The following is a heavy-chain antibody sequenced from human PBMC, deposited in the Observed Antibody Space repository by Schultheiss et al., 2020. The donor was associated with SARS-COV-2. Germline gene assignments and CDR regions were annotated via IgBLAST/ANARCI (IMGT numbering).Heavy chain of an antibody. J-gene: IGHJ5*02. Sequence: SETLSLTCAVSGYSISSGYYWGWIRQPPGKGLEWIGSIYHSGSTNYNPSLKSRVTISVDTSKNQFSLKLSSVTAADTAVYYCARGRGDCSSTSCYPRGGWFDPWGQGTLVTVSS. CDR1: GYSISSGYY. V-gene: IGHV4-38-2*01. D-gene: IGHD2-2*01. CDR3: ARGRGDCSSTSCYPRGGWFDP. CDR2: IYHSGST.